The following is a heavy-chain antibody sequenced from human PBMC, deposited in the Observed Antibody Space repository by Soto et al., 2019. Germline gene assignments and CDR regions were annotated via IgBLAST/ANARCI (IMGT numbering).Heavy chain of an antibody. D-gene: IGHD2-15*01. CDR3: ARGGGKFDY. Sequence: QVQLQESGPGLVKPSQTLSLTCTVSGGSVISVNYYWSWIRQHPGKGLEWIGYIYYSGGTYYNPSLERRVTISIDTSKKQCSLKLSSVTAADTAVYYCARGGGKFDYWGQGTLVTVSS. J-gene: IGHJ4*02. CDR2: IYYSGGT. CDR1: GGSVISVNYY. V-gene: IGHV4-31*03.